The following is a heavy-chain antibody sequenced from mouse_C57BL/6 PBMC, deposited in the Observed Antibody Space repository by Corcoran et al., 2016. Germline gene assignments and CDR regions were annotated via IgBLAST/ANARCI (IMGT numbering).Heavy chain of an antibody. J-gene: IGHJ1*03. D-gene: IGHD1-1*01. V-gene: IGHV9-3*01. CDR1: GYTFTTYG. Sequence: QIQLVQSGPELKKPGETVKISCKASGYTFTTYGMSWVKQAPGKGLKWMGWINTYSGVPTYADDFKGRFAFSLETSASTAYLQINNLKNEDTATYFYARGYYGSSWDWYFDVWGTGTTVTVSS. CDR3: ARGYYGSSWDWYFDV. CDR2: INTYSGVP.